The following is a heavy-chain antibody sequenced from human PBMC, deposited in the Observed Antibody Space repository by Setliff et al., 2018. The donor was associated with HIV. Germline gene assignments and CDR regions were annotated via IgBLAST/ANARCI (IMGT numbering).Heavy chain of an antibody. D-gene: IGHD6-6*01. CDR3: ARAWVFDSSSNDAFDI. Sequence: LRLSCATSGFTFSDYGFNWVRQAPGKGLEWVSYTSSSGSTIYYADSVKGRFTISKDYAQNSLILQMNSLRAEDTAMYYCARAWVFDSSSNDAFDIWGQGTMVTVSS. V-gene: IGHV3-48*01. CDR2: TSSSGSTI. CDR1: GFTFSDYG. J-gene: IGHJ3*02.